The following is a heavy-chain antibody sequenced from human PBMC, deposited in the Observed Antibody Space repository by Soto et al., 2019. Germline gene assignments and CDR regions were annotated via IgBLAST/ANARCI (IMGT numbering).Heavy chain of an antibody. D-gene: IGHD3-10*01. CDR2: IYYSGST. J-gene: IGHJ4*02. CDR3: ARSGWFGENGPHYFDY. CDR1: GGSISSSSYY. Sequence: SETLSLTCTVSGGSISSSSYYWGWIRQPPGKGLEWIGSIYYSGSTYYNPSLKSRVTISVDTSKNQFSLKLSSVTAADTAVYYCARSGWFGENGPHYFDYWGQGTLVTVSS. V-gene: IGHV4-39*01.